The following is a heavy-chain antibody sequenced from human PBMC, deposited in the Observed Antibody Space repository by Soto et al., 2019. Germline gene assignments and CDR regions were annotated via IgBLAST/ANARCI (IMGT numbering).Heavy chain of an antibody. D-gene: IGHD6-13*01. CDR1: GYTFTSYY. Sequence: QVQLVQSGAEVKKPGASVKVSCKASGYTFTSYYMHWVRQVPGQGLEWMGIINPSGGSTSYAQKFQGRVTMTRETSTSTGYIELSSLRSQDTAVYYCARDKFSSSWSDTSEYFQHWGQGTLVTVSS. V-gene: IGHV1-46*03. CDR3: ARDKFSSSWSDTSEYFQH. CDR2: INPSGGST. J-gene: IGHJ1*01.